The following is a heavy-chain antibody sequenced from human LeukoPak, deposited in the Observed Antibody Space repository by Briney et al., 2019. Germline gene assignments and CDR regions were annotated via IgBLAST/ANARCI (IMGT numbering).Heavy chain of an antibody. D-gene: IGHD6-13*01. CDR2: ISGSGGST. CDR1: GFTFSGHY. CDR3: AKGGQQQLVSDY. J-gene: IGHJ4*02. Sequence: GGSLRLSCTASGFTFSGHYASWVRQAPGKGLEWVSAISGSGGSTYYADSVKGRFTISRDNSKNTLYLQMNSLRAEDTAVYYCAKGGQQQLVSDYWGQGTLVTVSS. V-gene: IGHV3-23*01.